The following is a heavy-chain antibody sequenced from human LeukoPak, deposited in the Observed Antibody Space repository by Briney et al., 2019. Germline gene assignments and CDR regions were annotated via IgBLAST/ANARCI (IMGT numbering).Heavy chain of an antibody. CDR1: GCSISSYY. D-gene: IGHD3-10*01. V-gene: IGHV4-59*01. J-gene: IGHJ4*02. Sequence: PSETLSLTCTASGCSISSYYWSWIRQPPGKGLEWIGYIYYSGSTNYNPSLKCRVTISVDTSKIQFSLKLSSVTAADTAVYYCARGFMVRGVIITYDYWGQGTLVTVSS. CDR2: IYYSGST. CDR3: ARGFMVRGVIITYDY.